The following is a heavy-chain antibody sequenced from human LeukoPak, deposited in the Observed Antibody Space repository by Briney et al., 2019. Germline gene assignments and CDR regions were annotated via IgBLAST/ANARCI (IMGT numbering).Heavy chain of an antibody. CDR3: ARGTVLKLMVYASFDY. D-gene: IGHD2-8*01. V-gene: IGHV4-34*01. CDR1: GGSFSGYY. J-gene: IGHJ4*02. Sequence: SETLSLTCAVYGGSFSGYYWSWIRQPPGKGLEWIGEINHSGSTNYNPSLKSRVTISVDTSKNQFSLKLSSVTAADTAIYYCARGTVLKLMVYASFDYWGQGTPVTVSS. CDR2: INHSGST.